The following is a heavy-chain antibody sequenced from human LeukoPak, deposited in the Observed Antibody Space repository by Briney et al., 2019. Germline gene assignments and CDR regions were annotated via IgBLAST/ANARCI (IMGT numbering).Heavy chain of an antibody. Sequence: SETLSLTCTISGGSTTNYYWSWIRQPPGKGLEWIGHIYYSGRTNYNPSLKSRVTISVDTSKNQFSLRLTSVTAADTAVYYCAREGGFYRPLDYSGQGTLVTVSS. D-gene: IGHD3-3*01. CDR3: AREGGFYRPLDY. CDR1: GGSTTNYY. CDR2: IYYSGRT. V-gene: IGHV4-59*12. J-gene: IGHJ4*02.